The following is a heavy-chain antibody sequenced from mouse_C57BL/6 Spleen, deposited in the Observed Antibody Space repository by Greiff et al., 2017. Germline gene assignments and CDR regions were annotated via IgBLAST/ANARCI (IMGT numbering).Heavy chain of an antibody. CDR2: IDPSDSYT. Sequence: VQLQQPGAELVRPGTSVKLSCKASGYTFTSYWMHWVKQRPGQGLEWIGVIDPSDSYTNYNQKFKGKATLTVDTSSSTAYMQLSSLTSEDSAVYYSASYCVDYWGQGTTRTVSS. CDR1: GYTFTSYW. V-gene: IGHV1-59*01. D-gene: IGHD1-1*01. J-gene: IGHJ2*01. CDR3: ASYCVDY.